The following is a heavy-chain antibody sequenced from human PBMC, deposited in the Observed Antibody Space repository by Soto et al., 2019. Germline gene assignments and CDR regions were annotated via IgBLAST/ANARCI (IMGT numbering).Heavy chain of an antibody. J-gene: IGHJ3*02. CDR3: ARVTHIVLVPAARGRAGAFDI. V-gene: IGHV1-46*01. CDR2: INPSGGST. Sequence: ASVKVSCKASGYTFTSYYMHWVRQAPGQGLEWMGIINPSGGSTSYAQKFQGRVTMTRDTSTSTVYMELSSLRSEDTAVYYCARVTHIVLVPAARGRAGAFDIWGQGTTVTVSS. D-gene: IGHD2-2*01. CDR1: GYTFTSYY.